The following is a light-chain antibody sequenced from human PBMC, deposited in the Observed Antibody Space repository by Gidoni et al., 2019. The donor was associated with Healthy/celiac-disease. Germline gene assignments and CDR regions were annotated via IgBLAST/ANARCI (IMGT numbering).Light chain of an antibody. V-gene: IGKV3-20*01. CDR2: GAS. Sequence: TGWTQPPGTLSLSPGERATSSCRSSQSVSSSYLAWYQQKPGHAPRLLIYGASSRATGLPDRFSGSGSGTDFTLTISSLEPEDFAVYYCQQYGRSPLTFGGGTKVEIK. CDR3: QQYGRSPLT. J-gene: IGKJ4*01. CDR1: QSVSSSY.